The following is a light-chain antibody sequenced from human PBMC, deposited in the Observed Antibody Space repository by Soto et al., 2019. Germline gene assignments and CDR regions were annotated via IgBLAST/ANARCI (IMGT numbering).Light chain of an antibody. Sequence: QSALTQPDSVSGSPGQSITISCTGTSSDVGGYNYVSCYQQHPGKAPKLMIYDVSNRPSGVSNRFSGSKSGNTASLTISGLQAEDEADYYCGSYTSSSTGGVFGGGTKLTV. J-gene: IGLJ2*01. CDR3: GSYTSSSTGGV. V-gene: IGLV2-14*01. CDR1: SSDVGGYNY. CDR2: DVS.